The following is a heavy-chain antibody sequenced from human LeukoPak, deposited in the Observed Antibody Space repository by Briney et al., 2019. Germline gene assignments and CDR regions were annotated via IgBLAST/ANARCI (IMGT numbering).Heavy chain of an antibody. CDR3: AKSLYYYDSSGFTGSDY. D-gene: IGHD3-22*01. CDR1: GFTFSSYG. V-gene: IGHV3-30*02. J-gene: IGHJ4*02. Sequence: PGGSLRLSCAASGFTFSSYGMHWVRQAPGKGLEWVAFIRYDGSNKYYADSVKGRFTISRDNSKNTLCLQMNSLRPEDTAVYYCAKSLYYYDSSGFTGSDYWGQGTLVTVSS. CDR2: IRYDGSNK.